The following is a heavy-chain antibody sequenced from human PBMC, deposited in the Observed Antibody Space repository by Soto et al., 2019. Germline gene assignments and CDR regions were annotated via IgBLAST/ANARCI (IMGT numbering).Heavy chain of an antibody. D-gene: IGHD2-15*01. V-gene: IGHV3-74*01. CDR2: INSDGSST. CDR3: AASGPLVAAPQTIYYFDY. J-gene: IGHJ4*02. Sequence: GGSLRLSCAASGFTFSSYSMNWVRQAPGKGLVWVSRINSDGSSTSYADSVKGRFTISRDNAKNTLYLQMSSLRSEDTAVYYCAASGPLVAAPQTIYYFDYWGQGTLVTVSS. CDR1: GFTFSSYS.